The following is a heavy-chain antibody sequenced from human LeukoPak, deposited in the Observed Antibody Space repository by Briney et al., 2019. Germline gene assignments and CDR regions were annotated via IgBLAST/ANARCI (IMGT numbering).Heavy chain of an antibody. V-gene: IGHV6-1*01. J-gene: IGHJ6*02. Sequence: SQILSLTCAISGDSVSSSSAAWNWIRQSPSRGLEWLGRTYYRSKWYNDYAVSVKSRITINPDTSKNQFSLQLNSVTPEDTAVYYCARGEYYDFWSGYNAHQPYYYYGMDVWGQGTTVTVSS. D-gene: IGHD3-3*01. CDR3: ARGEYYDFWSGYNAHQPYYYYGMDV. CDR1: GDSVSSSSAA. CDR2: TYYRSKWYN.